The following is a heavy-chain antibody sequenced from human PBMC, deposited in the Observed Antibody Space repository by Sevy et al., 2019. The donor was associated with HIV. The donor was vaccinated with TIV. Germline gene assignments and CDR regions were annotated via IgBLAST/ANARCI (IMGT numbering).Heavy chain of an antibody. D-gene: IGHD6-6*01. CDR3: AKDPLNIAARFYY. CDR2: ISGSGGFT. CDR1: GFIFSGSA. V-gene: IGHV3-23*01. J-gene: IGHJ4*02. Sequence: GGSLRLSCAASGFIFSGSAMSWVRQAPGKGLEWVASISGSGGFTYYADSVKGRFTISRDNFKNTVDLEMKSLRAEDTAVYYCAKDPLNIAARFYYWGQGTLVTVSS.